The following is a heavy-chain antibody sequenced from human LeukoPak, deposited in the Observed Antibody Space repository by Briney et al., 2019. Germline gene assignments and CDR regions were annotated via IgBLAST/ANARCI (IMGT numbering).Heavy chain of an antibody. D-gene: IGHD4-17*01. J-gene: IGHJ3*02. V-gene: IGHV3-74*01. CDR3: TFSSYGDHIGVDAFDM. Sequence: PGGSLRLSCAASGFTFSTYWMHWVRQAPGKGLVWVSCINAHGSSTNYADSVKGRFTISRDNAKNTVYLQMNSLSAEDTAMYYCTFSSYGDHIGVDAFDMWGQGTMVTVSS. CDR2: INAHGSST. CDR1: GFTFSTYW.